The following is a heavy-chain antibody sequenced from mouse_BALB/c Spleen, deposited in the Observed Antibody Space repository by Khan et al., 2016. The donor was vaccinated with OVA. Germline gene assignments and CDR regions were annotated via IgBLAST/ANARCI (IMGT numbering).Heavy chain of an antibody. J-gene: IGHJ2*01. CDR2: IYPGSGST. D-gene: IGHD3-1*01. CDR1: GYKFTSYW. CDR3: ARRGYWGLGYFEY. Sequence: QVQLQQPGAELVKPGTSVKLSCKASGYKFTSYWINWVKLRPGQGLEWIGNIYPGSGSTNYNEKFKSKATLTVDTSSSPADMQLSSLASEDSALYYCARRGYWGLGYFEYWGQGTTLTVSS. V-gene: IGHV1-55*01.